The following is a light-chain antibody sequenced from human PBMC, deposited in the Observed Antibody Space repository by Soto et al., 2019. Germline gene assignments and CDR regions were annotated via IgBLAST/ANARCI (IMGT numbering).Light chain of an antibody. CDR2: DAS. CDR1: QSISSW. V-gene: IGKV1-5*01. J-gene: IGKJ1*01. CDR3: QQYNSYWT. Sequence: DIQMTQSPSTLSASVGDRVTITCRASQSISSWLAWYQQKPGKAPKLLIYDASSLESGVPSRFSGSGSGTEFPLTISRLQPDVFATYYCQQYNSYWTCGKGTKV.